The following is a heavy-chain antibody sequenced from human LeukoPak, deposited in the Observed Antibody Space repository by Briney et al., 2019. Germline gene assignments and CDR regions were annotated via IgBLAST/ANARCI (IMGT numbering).Heavy chain of an antibody. CDR2: INPNSGGT. Sequence: ASVKVSCKASGYTFTGYYMHWVRQAPGQGLEWMGWINPNSGGTNYAQKFQGRVTMTRDTSISTAYMELSRLRSDDTAVYYCAGDRQHDSSGYYLYYYYYMDVWGKGTTATVSS. CDR3: AGDRQHDSSGYYLYYYYYMDV. CDR1: GYTFTGYY. V-gene: IGHV1-2*02. J-gene: IGHJ6*03. D-gene: IGHD3-22*01.